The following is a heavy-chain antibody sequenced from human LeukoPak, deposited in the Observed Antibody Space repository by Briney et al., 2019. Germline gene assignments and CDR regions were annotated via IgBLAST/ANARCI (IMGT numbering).Heavy chain of an antibody. CDR2: INPSGGST. D-gene: IGHD3-22*01. Sequence: GASVKLSCKAFGYTFTGYWMHWVRQAPGQGLEWMGIINPSGGSTSYAQKFQGRVTMTRDTSTSTVYMELSSLRSEDTAVYYCARDFVYYYDSSGYYFDYWGQGTLVTVSS. V-gene: IGHV1-46*01. J-gene: IGHJ4*02. CDR1: GYTFTGYW. CDR3: ARDFVYYYDSSGYYFDY.